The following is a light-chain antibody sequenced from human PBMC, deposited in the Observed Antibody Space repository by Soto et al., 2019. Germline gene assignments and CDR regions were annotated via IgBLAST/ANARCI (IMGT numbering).Light chain of an antibody. J-gene: IGKJ1*01. CDR3: QQYNDFPWT. Sequence: DIQMTQSPSSLSASVGDRVTITCRASQGISSFLALFQQKPGTAPKPQMYDAYSLQSGVPSRFSGSGSGTDFTLTISSLQPEDFATYYFQQYNDFPWTFGQGTKVEIK. V-gene: IGKV1-16*01. CDR1: QGISSF. CDR2: DAY.